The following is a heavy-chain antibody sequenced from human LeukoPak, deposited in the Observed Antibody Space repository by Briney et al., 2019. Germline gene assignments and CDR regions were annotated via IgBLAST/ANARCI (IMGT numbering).Heavy chain of an antibody. CDR1: GFTFSSYA. CDR3: AKNRRPTAMVRGSGLYYFDY. D-gene: IGHD5-18*01. CDR2: ISGSGGST. Sequence: SGGSPRLSCAASGFTFSSYAMSWVRQAPGKGLEWVSAISGSGGSTYYADSVKGRFTISRDNSKNTLYLQMNSLRAEDTAVYYCAKNRRPTAMVRGSGLYYFDYWGQGTLVTVSS. J-gene: IGHJ4*02. V-gene: IGHV3-23*01.